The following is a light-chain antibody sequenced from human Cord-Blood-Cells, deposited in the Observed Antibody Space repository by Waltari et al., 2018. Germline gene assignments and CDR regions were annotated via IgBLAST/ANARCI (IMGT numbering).Light chain of an antibody. CDR2: DVS. Sequence: QSALTQPRSVSGSPGQSVTISCTGTSSDVGGYNYVSWYQQHPGKAPKLMIYDVSKRPSGVPDRFSGSKSGNPASLAISGLQAEDEADYYGCSYAGSYTRWVFGGGTKLTVL. CDR3: CSYAGSYTRWV. V-gene: IGLV2-11*01. CDR1: SSDVGGYNY. J-gene: IGLJ3*02.